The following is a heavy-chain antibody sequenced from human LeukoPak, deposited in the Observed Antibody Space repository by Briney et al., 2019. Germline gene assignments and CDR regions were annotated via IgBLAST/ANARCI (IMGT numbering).Heavy chain of an antibody. J-gene: IGHJ6*03. CDR2: INPNSGGT. CDR1: GYTFIGYY. V-gene: IGHV1-2*02. CDR3: ARALADYDFWSGTMGGYYYYYYMDV. Sequence: ASVKVSCKASGYTFIGYYMHWVRQAPGQELEWMGWINPNSGGTNYAQKFQGRVTMTRDTSISTAYMELSRLRSDDTAVYYCARALADYDFWSGTMGGYYYYYYMDVWGKGTTVTVSS. D-gene: IGHD3-3*01.